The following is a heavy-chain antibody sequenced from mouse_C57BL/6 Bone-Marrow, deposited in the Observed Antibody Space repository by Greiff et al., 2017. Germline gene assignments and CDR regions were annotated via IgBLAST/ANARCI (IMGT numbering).Heavy chain of an antibody. CDR3: ARGGYYWYFDV. CDR1: GYTFTNYW. Sequence: VQLQQSGAELVRPGTSVKMSCKASGYTFTNYWIGWAKQRPGHGLEWIGDIYPGGGYTNYNEKFKGKATLTADKSSSTAYMQFSSLTSEDSAIDYCARGGYYWYFDVWGTGTTVTVSS. V-gene: IGHV1-63*01. D-gene: IGHD1-1*02. J-gene: IGHJ1*03. CDR2: IYPGGGYT.